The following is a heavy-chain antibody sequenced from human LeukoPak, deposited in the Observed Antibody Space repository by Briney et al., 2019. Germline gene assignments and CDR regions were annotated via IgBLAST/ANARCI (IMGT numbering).Heavy chain of an antibody. CDR1: GFTFGSYG. CDR3: AKEALLGATKYSFDY. Sequence: PGGSLRLSCAASGFTFGSYGMHWVRQAPGKGLEWVAVISYDGSNEYCGDSVKGRFTISRDNSKNTVSLQLNSLRAEDTVVYYCAKEALLGATKYSFDYWGQGTLLTVSS. V-gene: IGHV3-30*18. J-gene: IGHJ4*02. D-gene: IGHD1-26*01. CDR2: ISYDGSNE.